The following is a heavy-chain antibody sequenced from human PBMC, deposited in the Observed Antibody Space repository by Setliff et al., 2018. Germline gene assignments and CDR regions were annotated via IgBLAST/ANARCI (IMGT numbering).Heavy chain of an antibody. J-gene: IGHJ4*01. V-gene: IGHV4-39*02. CDR2: IYHSGSS. Sequence: SETLSLTCTVSGGSISSRSYYWGWIRQPPGKGLEWIGSIYHSGSSYYNPSLRSRVTMSVDTSKNQFSLKLTSVTAADTAVYYCARERYFDWFFEYWGRGALVTVSS. CDR1: GGSISSRSYY. D-gene: IGHD3-9*01. CDR3: ARERYFDWFFEY.